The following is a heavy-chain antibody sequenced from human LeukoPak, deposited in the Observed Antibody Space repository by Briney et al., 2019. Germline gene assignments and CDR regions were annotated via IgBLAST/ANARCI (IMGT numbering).Heavy chain of an antibody. D-gene: IGHD2-15*01. V-gene: IGHV4-34*01. CDR2: INHSGST. CDR1: GGSFSGYY. CDR3: ARHYCNGGSCYYFNY. Sequence: PSETLSLTCAVYGGSFSGYYWSWIRQPPGKGLEWIGEINHSGSTNYNPSLKSRVTISVDTSKNQFSLKLSSVTAADTAVYYCARHYCNGGSCYYFNYWGQGALVTVSS. J-gene: IGHJ4*02.